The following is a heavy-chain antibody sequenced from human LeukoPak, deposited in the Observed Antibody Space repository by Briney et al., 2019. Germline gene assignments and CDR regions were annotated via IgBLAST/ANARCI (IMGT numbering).Heavy chain of an antibody. CDR1: GFTFSSYS. CDR2: ISSSSSYI. V-gene: IGHV3-21*01. Sequence: GGSLRLSCAASGFTFSSYSMNWVRQAPGKGLEWVSSISSSSSYIYYADSVEGRFTISRDNAKNSLYLQMNSLRAEDTAVYYCARDPRVGWFDPWGQGTLVTVSS. CDR3: ARDPRVGWFDP. J-gene: IGHJ5*02.